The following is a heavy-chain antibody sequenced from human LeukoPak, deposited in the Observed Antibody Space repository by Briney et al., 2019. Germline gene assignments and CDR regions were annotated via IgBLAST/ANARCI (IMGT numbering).Heavy chain of an antibody. CDR3: AKGMAGNGGY. Sequence: GGTLRLSCAASGFTFSSYGMSWVRQAPGKGLEYVSAISSNGGSTYYANSVKGRFTISRDNSKNTLYLQMNSLRAEDTAVYYCAKGMAGNGGYWGQGTLVTVSS. V-gene: IGHV3-64*01. D-gene: IGHD2-8*01. CDR2: ISSNGGST. CDR1: GFTFSSYG. J-gene: IGHJ4*02.